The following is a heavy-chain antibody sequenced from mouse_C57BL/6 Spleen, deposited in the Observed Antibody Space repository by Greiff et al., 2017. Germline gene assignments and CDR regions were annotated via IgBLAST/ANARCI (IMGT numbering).Heavy chain of an antibody. CDR1: GYTFTSYW. Sequence: QVQLQQPGAELVMPGASVKLSCKASGYTFTSYWMHWVKQRPGQGLEWIGEIDPSDSYTNYNQKFKGKSTLTVDKSSSTAYMQLSSLTSEDSAVYYCARYRSYDGYSDYWGQGTTLTVSS. D-gene: IGHD2-3*01. CDR3: ARYRSYDGYSDY. CDR2: IDPSDSYT. V-gene: IGHV1-69*01. J-gene: IGHJ2*01.